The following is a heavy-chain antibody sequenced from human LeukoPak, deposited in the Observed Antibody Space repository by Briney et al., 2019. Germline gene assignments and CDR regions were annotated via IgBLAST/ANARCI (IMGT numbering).Heavy chain of an antibody. J-gene: IGHJ5*02. Sequence: QAGRSLRLSCAASGFTFSSYGMHWVRQAPGKGLEGGAVIWYDGSNKYYADSVKGRFTISRDNSKNTLYLQMNSLRAEDTAVYYCARAPGKQWLGNWFDPWGQGTLVTVSS. CDR1: GFTFSSYG. D-gene: IGHD6-19*01. CDR2: IWYDGSNK. V-gene: IGHV3-33*01. CDR3: ARAPGKQWLGNWFDP.